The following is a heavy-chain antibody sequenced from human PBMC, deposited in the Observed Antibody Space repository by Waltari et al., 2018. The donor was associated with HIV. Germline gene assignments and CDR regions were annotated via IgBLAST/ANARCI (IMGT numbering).Heavy chain of an antibody. CDR2: ISSSGSTI. Sequence: EVQLVESGGGLVQPGGSLRLSCAASGFTLSSYEMNWFRQAPGKGLEWVSYISSSGSTIYYADSVKGRFTISRDNAKNSLYLQMNSLRAEDTAVYYCASEGSGSYYRIFDYWGQGTLVTVSS. V-gene: IGHV3-48*03. D-gene: IGHD3-10*01. J-gene: IGHJ4*02. CDR3: ASEGSGSYYRIFDY. CDR1: GFTLSSYE.